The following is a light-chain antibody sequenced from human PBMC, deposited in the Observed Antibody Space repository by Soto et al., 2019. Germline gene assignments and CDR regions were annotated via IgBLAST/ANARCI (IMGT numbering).Light chain of an antibody. J-gene: IGLJ1*01. CDR1: SSNIGAGYD. CDR3: AAWDDNLNAHV. V-gene: IGLV1-40*01. CDR2: LGD. Sequence: QSVLTQPPSVSGAPGQRVTISCTGSSSNIGAGYDVHWYQQLPGTAPKLLIYLGDQRASGVSDRFSGSKSGTSASLAINGLRSDDEADYYCAAWDDNLNAHVFGSGTKLTVL.